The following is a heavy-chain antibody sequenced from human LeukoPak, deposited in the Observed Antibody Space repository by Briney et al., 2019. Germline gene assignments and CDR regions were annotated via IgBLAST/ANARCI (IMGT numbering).Heavy chain of an antibody. D-gene: IGHD2/OR15-2a*01. CDR3: ARVWEGEDSTGSYYYYYYYMAV. V-gene: IGHV4-59*01. J-gene: IGHJ6*03. CDR1: GGSISSYY. CDR2: IYYTVST. Sequence: SETLSLTCTVSGGSISSYYWSWSRQPPGKGLGWSWYIYYTVSTNYNPSLKSQVTISVDTSKNQFSLKLSSVTAADTAVYYCARVWEGEDSTGSYYYYYYYMAVWGKGTTVTISS.